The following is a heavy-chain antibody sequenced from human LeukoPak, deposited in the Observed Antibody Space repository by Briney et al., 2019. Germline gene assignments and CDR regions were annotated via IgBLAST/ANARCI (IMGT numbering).Heavy chain of an antibody. CDR1: GFTFSSYS. CDR3: ARELLGIWFDP. Sequence: GGSLRLSCAASGFTFSSYSMNWVRQAPGKGLEWVPYISSGSRTIDYADSVKGRFTISRDNAKNSLYLQMNSLRAEDTAVYYCARELLGIWFDPWGQGTLVTVSS. V-gene: IGHV3-48*01. CDR2: ISSGSRTI. D-gene: IGHD7-27*01. J-gene: IGHJ5*02.